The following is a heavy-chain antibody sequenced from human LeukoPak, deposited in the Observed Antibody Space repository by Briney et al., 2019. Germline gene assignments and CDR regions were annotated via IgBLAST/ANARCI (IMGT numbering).Heavy chain of an antibody. CDR3: AIDNSVGDNAWWFDP. CDR1: GGTFSSYA. Sequence: ASVKVSFKASGGTFSSYAINWVRQAPGQGLKWMGGIIPIFGTANYAQKFQGRVTITADEYTSTAYMELSSLRSEDTAVYYCAIDNSVGDNAWWFDPWGQGTLVTVSS. J-gene: IGHJ5*02. CDR2: IIPIFGTA. V-gene: IGHV1-69*13. D-gene: IGHD1-26*01.